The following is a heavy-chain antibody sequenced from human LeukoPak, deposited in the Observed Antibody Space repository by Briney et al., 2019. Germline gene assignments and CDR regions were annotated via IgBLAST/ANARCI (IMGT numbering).Heavy chain of an antibody. CDR1: GFTFDDYA. Sequence: GRSLRLSCAASGFTFDDYAMHWVRQAPGKGLEWVSGISWNSGSIGYADSVKGRFTISRDNAKNSLYLQMNSLRAEDTALYYCAKDMTRYVGRNWFDPWGQGTLVTVSS. V-gene: IGHV3-9*01. CDR3: AKDMTRYVGRNWFDP. D-gene: IGHD3-10*01. CDR2: ISWNSGSI. J-gene: IGHJ5*02.